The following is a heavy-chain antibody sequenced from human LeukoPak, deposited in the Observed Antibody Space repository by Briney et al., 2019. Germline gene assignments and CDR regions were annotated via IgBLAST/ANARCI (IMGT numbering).Heavy chain of an antibody. CDR3: AKGNYYDSSGSFYFDY. D-gene: IGHD3-22*01. J-gene: IGHJ4*02. V-gene: IGHV3-23*01. Sequence: GGSLRLSCAASGFTFSTYGMNWVRQAPGKGLEWVSGISGSGDNTYYADSVKGRFTIPRDNSKNTLYVQVNSLGTEDTAAYYCAKGNYYDSSGSFYFDYWGQGTLVTVSS. CDR2: ISGSGDNT. CDR1: GFTFSTYG.